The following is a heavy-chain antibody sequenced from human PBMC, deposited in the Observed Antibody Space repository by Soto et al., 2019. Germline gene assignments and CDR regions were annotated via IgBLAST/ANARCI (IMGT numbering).Heavy chain of an antibody. J-gene: IGHJ5*02. V-gene: IGHV4-59*01. CDR2: IYYSGST. Sequence: PSETLSLTCTVSGGSISSYYWSWIRQPPGKGLEWIGYIYYSGSTNYNPSLKSRVTISVDTSKNQFSLKLSSVTAADTAVYYCARGHEDIVVVVGDLRLWFDPWGQGTLVTVSS. CDR3: ARGHEDIVVVVGDLRLWFDP. D-gene: IGHD2-15*01. CDR1: GGSISSYY.